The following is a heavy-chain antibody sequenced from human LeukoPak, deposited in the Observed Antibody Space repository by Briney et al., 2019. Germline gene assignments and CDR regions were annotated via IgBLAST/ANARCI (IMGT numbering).Heavy chain of an antibody. Sequence: PGGSLRLSCAASGFTFDDYDMHWVRQVPGKGLEWVAGISWNRGSIGYADSVKGRFTISRDNAKNSLYLQMNSLRAEDTALYYCARGRWAPFDCWGQGTLVTVSS. V-gene: IGHV3-9*01. D-gene: IGHD6-13*01. CDR3: ARGRWAPFDC. CDR1: GFTFDDYD. CDR2: ISWNRGSI. J-gene: IGHJ4*02.